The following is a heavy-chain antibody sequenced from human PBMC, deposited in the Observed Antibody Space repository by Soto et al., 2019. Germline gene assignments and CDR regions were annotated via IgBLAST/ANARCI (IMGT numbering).Heavy chain of an antibody. Sequence: QVQLQESGPGLVKPSQTLSLTCTVSGGSISSGGYYWSWIRQHPGKGLEWIGYIYYSGSTYYNPSLKSRVTISGDTSKNQFSRQLSSVTAADTAVYYCARYCSGGSCYSSHFDYWGQGTLVTVSS. CDR2: IYYSGST. J-gene: IGHJ4*02. CDR3: ARYCSGGSCYSSHFDY. CDR1: GGSISSGGYY. V-gene: IGHV4-31*03. D-gene: IGHD2-15*01.